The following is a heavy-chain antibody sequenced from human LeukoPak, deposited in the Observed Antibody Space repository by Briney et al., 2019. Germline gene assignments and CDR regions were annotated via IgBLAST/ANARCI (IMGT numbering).Heavy chain of an antibody. Sequence: GGSLRLSCAASGFPFHNYWMTWGRQAPGKGLEWVAQVNQDGSEAHYADSVKARFTISRDNAKSSVSLQMNSLRAEDTAVYYCVRDGGVSGYDLLDYWGQGTLVTVSS. J-gene: IGHJ4*02. V-gene: IGHV3-7*01. CDR1: GFPFHNYW. CDR3: VRDGGVSGYDLLDY. D-gene: IGHD5-12*01. CDR2: VNQDGSEA.